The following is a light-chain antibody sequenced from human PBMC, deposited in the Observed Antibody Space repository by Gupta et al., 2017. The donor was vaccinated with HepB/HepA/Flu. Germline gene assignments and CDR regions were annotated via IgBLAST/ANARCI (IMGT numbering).Light chain of an antibody. CDR3: AAWDASLNGYV. Sequence: QSVLTQPPSASGTPGQRVTISCSGSSSNIGSNTVNWYQQLPGAAPKLLIYSNNERPSGVPDRISGSKSGTSASLASSGLQSEDEADYYCAAWDASLNGYVFGTGTKVTVL. CDR1: SSNIGSNT. J-gene: IGLJ1*01. V-gene: IGLV1-44*01. CDR2: SNN.